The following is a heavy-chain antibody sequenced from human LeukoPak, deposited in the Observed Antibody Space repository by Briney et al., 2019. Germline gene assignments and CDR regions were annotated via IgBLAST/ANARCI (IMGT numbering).Heavy chain of an antibody. D-gene: IGHD6-13*01. J-gene: IGHJ4*02. CDR1: GGSISSSSYY. V-gene: IGHV4-39*01. CDR3: ARILRYSSSWSANSVRQENEVRGAIDY. Sequence: SETLSLTCTVSGGSISSSSYYWGWIRQPPGKGLEWIGSIYYSGSTYYNPSLKSRVTTSVDTSKNQFSLKLSSVTAADTAVYYCARILRYSSSWSANSVRQENEVRGAIDYWGQGTLVTVSS. CDR2: IYYSGST.